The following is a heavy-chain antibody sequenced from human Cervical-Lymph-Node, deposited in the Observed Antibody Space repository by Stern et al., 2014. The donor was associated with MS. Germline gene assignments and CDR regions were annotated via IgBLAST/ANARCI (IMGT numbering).Heavy chain of an antibody. J-gene: IGHJ4*02. D-gene: IGHD1-26*01. CDR2: IKEDGTEK. CDR1: GFTFSRHW. Sequence: EVQLVESGGGMVQPGGSLRLSCAASGFTFSRHWMTWVRQAPGKGLEWVANIKEDGTEKYYVDSVKGRFTISRDNAKNSLYLQMISLRAEDTAVYYCAVRSPGTWGRGTLVTVSS. CDR3: AVRSPGT. V-gene: IGHV3-7*01.